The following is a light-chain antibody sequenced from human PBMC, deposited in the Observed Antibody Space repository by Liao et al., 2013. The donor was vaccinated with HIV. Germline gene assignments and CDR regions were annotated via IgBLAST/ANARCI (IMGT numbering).Light chain of an antibody. CDR1: NIGSKS. V-gene: IGLV3-21*04. CDR2: YDA. J-gene: IGLJ1*01. CDR3: QVWDSSSDQV. Sequence: SYELTQPPSVSVAPGETARIPCGGDNIGSKSVHWYQQTPGQAPKLVIYYDADRPSVIPERFSGSNSGNTATLTISRVEAGDEADYYCQVWDSSSDQVFGTGTKVTVL.